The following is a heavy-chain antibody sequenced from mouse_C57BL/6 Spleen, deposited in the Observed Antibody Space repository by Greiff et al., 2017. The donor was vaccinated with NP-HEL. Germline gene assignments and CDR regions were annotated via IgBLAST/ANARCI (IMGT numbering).Heavy chain of an antibody. CDR1: GYTFTSYW. Sequence: QVQLQQPGAELVMPGASVKLSCKASGYTFTSYWMHWVKQRPGQGLEWIGEIDPSDSYTNYNQKFKGKSTLTVDKSSSTAYMQLSSLTSEDSAVYYCARFDWDDAMDYWGQGTSVTVSS. V-gene: IGHV1-69*01. D-gene: IGHD4-1*01. J-gene: IGHJ4*01. CDR3: ARFDWDDAMDY. CDR2: IDPSDSYT.